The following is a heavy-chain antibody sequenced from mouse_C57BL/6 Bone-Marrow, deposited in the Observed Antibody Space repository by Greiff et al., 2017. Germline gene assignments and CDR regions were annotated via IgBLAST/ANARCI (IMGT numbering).Heavy chain of an antibody. CDR3: ERGSNFNYYAMDY. V-gene: IGHV1-72*01. Sequence: QVQLQQPGAELVKPGASVKLSCKASGYTFTSYWMHWVKQRPGRGLEWIGRIDPNSGGTKYNEQFKSKATLTVDKPSSTAYMQLSSLTSEDSAVFYGERGSNFNYYAMDYWGRGTSVTVSS. CDR2: IDPNSGGT. CDR1: GYTFTSYW. J-gene: IGHJ4*01. D-gene: IGHD2-5*01.